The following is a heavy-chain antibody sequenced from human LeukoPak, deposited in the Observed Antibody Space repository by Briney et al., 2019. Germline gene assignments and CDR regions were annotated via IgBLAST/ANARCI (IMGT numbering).Heavy chain of an antibody. CDR2: ISGSGGST. CDR1: GFTFSSYA. D-gene: IGHD2/OR15-2a*01. V-gene: IGHV3-23*01. Sequence: GGSLRLSCAASGFTFSSYAMSWVRQAPGKGLEWVSAISGSGGSTYYADSVKGRFTISRDNAKNSLYLQMNSLRAEDTAVYYCAREENSGMDVWGQGTTVTVSS. CDR3: AREENSGMDV. J-gene: IGHJ6*02.